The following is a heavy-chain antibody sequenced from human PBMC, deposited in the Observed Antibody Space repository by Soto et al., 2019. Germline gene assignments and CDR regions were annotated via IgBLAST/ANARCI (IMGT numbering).Heavy chain of an antibody. D-gene: IGHD3-16*01. Sequence: SETLSLTCCVSGASMKDYYGSWVRKSPGKGLEHIGYLHYNGFAEYSPSLRSRVSISMDTSKNQFSLKLSSVTAADTAIYYCARSGHIFAGVFWGQGILVTVSS. CDR1: GASMKDYY. J-gene: IGHJ4*02. CDR3: ARSGHIFAGVF. V-gene: IGHV4-59*01. CDR2: LHYNGFA.